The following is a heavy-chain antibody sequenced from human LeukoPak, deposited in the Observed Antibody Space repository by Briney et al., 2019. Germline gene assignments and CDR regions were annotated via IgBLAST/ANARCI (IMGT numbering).Heavy chain of an antibody. CDR3: AKVPYSDYGSGRPPFMDV. V-gene: IGHV3-23*01. J-gene: IGHJ6*02. CDR1: GFTFSNYA. Sequence: GGFLRLSCAASGFTFSNYAMSWVRQAPGKGLEWVSTISNTGSDTYYADSAKGRFTISRDNSENTLYLQMNNLRAEDTAIHYCAKVPYSDYGSGRPPFMDVWGQGTTVAVSS. CDR2: ISNTGSDT. D-gene: IGHD3-10*01.